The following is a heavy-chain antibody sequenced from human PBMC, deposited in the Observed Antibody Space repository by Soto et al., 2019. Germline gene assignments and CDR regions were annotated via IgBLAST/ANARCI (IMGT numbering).Heavy chain of an antibody. J-gene: IGHJ3*02. CDR2: ISGSGGSA. D-gene: IGHD6-6*01. Sequence: EVQLLESGGGLVQPGGSLRLSCAGTGFTFSNYAMSWVRQAPGKGLEWVSAISGSGGSAFYADSVKGRFTISRDNSNNMLFLQMNSLRAEDTALYYFAKDRPHVTWDMWGQGTMVTVSS. V-gene: IGHV3-23*01. CDR1: GFTFSNYA. CDR3: AKDRPHVTWDM.